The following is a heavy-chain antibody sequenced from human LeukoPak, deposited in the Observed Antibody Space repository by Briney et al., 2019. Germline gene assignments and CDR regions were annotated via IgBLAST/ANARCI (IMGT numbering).Heavy chain of an antibody. CDR1: GYSFTSYW. CDR2: IYPGDSDT. V-gene: IGHV5-51*01. D-gene: IGHD3-3*01. CDR3: ARLVRYDFWSGYEYYFDY. Sequence: GESLKISCKGSGYSFTSYWIGWVRQMPGKGLEWMGIIYPGDSDTRYSPSFQGQVTISADKSISTAYLQWSSLKASDTAMYYCARLVRYDFWSGYEYYFDYWGQGTLVTVPS. J-gene: IGHJ4*02.